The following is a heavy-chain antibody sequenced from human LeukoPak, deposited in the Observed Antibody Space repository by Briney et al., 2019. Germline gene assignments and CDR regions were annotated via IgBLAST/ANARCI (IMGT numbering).Heavy chain of an antibody. CDR3: ASHDILTGYYYFDY. CDR2: INPRGAST. CDR1: GYTFTGYY. V-gene: IGHV1-46*01. D-gene: IGHD3-9*01. Sequence: ASVKVSCKASGYTFTGYYMHWVRQAPGQGLEWMGIINPRGASTSYAQNFQGRVTMTRDTSTSTVYMELSSLRSEDTAMYYCASHDILTGYYYFDYWGQGTLVTVSS. J-gene: IGHJ4*02.